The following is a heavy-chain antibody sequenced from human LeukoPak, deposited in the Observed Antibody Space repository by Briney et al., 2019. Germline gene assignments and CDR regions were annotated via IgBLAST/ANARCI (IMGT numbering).Heavy chain of an antibody. CDR1: GYSISSGYY. CDR3: ARRYYYGPSMPSYFDY. CDR2: IYHSGST. Sequence: SETLSLTCAVSGYSISSGYYWGWIRQPPGKGVEWIGSIYHSGSTYYKPSLKNRVTISVDTSKNQFSLKLSSVTAADTAVYYCARRYYYGPSMPSYFDYWGQGTLVTVSS. J-gene: IGHJ4*02. D-gene: IGHD3-10*01. V-gene: IGHV4-38-2*01.